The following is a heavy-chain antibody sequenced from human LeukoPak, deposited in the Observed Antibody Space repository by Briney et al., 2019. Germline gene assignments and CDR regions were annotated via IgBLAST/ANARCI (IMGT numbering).Heavy chain of an antibody. CDR3: ARSLGPVNFDY. V-gene: IGHV4-39*01. J-gene: IGHJ4*02. Sequence: NASETLSLTCTVSGGSISSSSYYWGWIRQPPGKGLEWIGSIYYSGSTYYNPSLKSRVTISVDTSKNQFSLKLSSVTAADTAVYYCARSLGPVNFDYWGQGTLVTVSS. CDR2: IYYSGST. CDR1: GGSISSSSYY.